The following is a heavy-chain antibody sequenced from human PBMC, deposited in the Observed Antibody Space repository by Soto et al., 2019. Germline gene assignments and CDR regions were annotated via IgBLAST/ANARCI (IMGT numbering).Heavy chain of an antibody. D-gene: IGHD1-26*01. V-gene: IGHV4-39*01. CDR1: GGSITSSSYY. CDR3: ARQMERERQIDY. Sequence: PSETLSLTCSVSGGSITSSSYYWGWIRQPPGKGLECIGNIYYDGNTYYNPSLKSRVTISLDTSKNQFSLRLNSVTAADTAMYYCARQMERERQIDYWGQGTLVTAPQ. CDR2: IYYDGNT. J-gene: IGHJ4*02.